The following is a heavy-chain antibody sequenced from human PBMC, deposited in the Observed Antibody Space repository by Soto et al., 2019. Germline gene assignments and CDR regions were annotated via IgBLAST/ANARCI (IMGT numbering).Heavy chain of an antibody. CDR2: ISGTGGST. CDR3: EKETVMVQIFYSDN. CDR1: GFTFRSYA. D-gene: IGHD2-8*01. Sequence: EVQILESGGDSVQPGGSLRLSCAISGFTFRSYAMSWVRQAPGKGLEWVSGISGTGGSTYYADSAKGRLTISRDNSKNTLYLQMNSVRAEATALYYCEKETVMVQIFYSDNWGQGARVTVSS. V-gene: IGHV3-23*01. J-gene: IGHJ4*02.